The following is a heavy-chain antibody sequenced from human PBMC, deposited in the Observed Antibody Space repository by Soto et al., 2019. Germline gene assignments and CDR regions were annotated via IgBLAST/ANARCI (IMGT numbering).Heavy chain of an antibody. D-gene: IGHD6-13*01. J-gene: IGHJ4*02. Sequence: QLQLQESGPGLVKPSETLSLTCTVSGGSISSSSYYWGWIRQPPGKGLEWIGSIYYSGSTYYNPSLKSRVTISVDTSKNQFSLKLSSVTAADTAVYYCARLPLAAAGTNDYWGQGTLVTVSS. V-gene: IGHV4-39*01. CDR3: ARLPLAAAGTNDY. CDR1: GGSISSSSYY. CDR2: IYYSGST.